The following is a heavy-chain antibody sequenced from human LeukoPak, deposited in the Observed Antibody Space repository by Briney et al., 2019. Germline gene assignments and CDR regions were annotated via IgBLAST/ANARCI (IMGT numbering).Heavy chain of an antibody. J-gene: IGHJ3*02. CDR1: GGSISSYY. D-gene: IGHD3-9*01. CDR2: IYYSGST. V-gene: IGHV4-59*08. Sequence: SKTLSLTCTVSGGSISSYYWSWIRQPPGKGLEWIGYIYYSGSTNYNPSLKSRVTISVDTSKNQFSLKLSSVTAADTAVYYCARVPRGGYDILTAARYDAFDSWGQGTMVTVSS. CDR3: ARVPRGGYDILTAARYDAFDS.